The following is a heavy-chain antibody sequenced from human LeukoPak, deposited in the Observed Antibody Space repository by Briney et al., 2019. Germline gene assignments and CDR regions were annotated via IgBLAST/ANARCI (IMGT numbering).Heavy chain of an antibody. CDR2: INPSGGST. Sequence: GASVKVSCKASGYTFTSYYMHWVRQAPGQGLEWMGIINPSGGSTSYAQKFQGRVTVTRDASTSTVYMELSSLRSEDTAVYYCARGMYYYGSSGYYPDAFDIWGQGTMVTVSS. CDR1: GYTFTSYY. V-gene: IGHV1-46*01. D-gene: IGHD3-22*01. CDR3: ARGMYYYGSSGYYPDAFDI. J-gene: IGHJ3*02.